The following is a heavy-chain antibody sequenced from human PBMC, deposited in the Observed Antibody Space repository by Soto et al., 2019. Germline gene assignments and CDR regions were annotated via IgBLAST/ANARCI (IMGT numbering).Heavy chain of an antibody. D-gene: IGHD2-21*02. CDR1: GFTFSSYG. V-gene: IGHV3-33*01. J-gene: IGHJ4*02. CDR3: ASTYCGGDCYSFDY. Sequence: QVQLVESGGGVVQPGRSLRLSCAASGFTFSSYGMHWVRQAPGKGLEWVAVIWYDGSNKYYADSVKGRFTISRDNSKNTLYLQRNSLRAEDTAVYYCASTYCGGDCYSFDYWGQGTLVTVSS. CDR2: IWYDGSNK.